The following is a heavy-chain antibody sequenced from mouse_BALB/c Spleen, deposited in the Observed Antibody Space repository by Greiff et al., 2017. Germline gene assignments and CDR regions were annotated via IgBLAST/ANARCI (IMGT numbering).Heavy chain of an antibody. CDR1: GFTFSSYA. CDR2: ISSGGST. V-gene: IGHV5-6-5*01. CDR3: ARVYYYGSSYGLFAY. J-gene: IGHJ3*01. Sequence: EVKLMESGGGLVKPGGSLKLSCAASGFTFSSYAMSWVRQTPEKRLEWVASISSGGSTYYPDSVKGRFTISRDNARNILYLQMSSLRSEDTAMYYCARVYYYGSSYGLFAYWGQGTLVTVSA. D-gene: IGHD1-1*01.